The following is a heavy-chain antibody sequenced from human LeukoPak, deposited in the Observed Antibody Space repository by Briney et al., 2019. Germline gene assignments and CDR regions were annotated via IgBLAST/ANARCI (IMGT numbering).Heavy chain of an antibody. CDR1: GLSLSTTGVGVG. CDR3: AHTVRASAGLIDY. Sequence: SGPALVKPTQTLTLTCTFSGLSLSTTGVGVGVGWIRQPPGKALEWLALIYWNDEKHYSPTLKTRLTITKDTSKNQVVLTMTNMNPLDTATYSCAHTVRASAGLIDYWGPGTLVTVSS. V-gene: IGHV2-5*01. D-gene: IGHD6-13*01. J-gene: IGHJ4*02. CDR2: IYWNDEK.